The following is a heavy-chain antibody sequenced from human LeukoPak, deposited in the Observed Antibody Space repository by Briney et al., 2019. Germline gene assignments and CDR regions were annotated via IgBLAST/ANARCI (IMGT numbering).Heavy chain of an antibody. Sequence: GGSLRLSCAASGFTFSSFGMHWVRQAPGKGLDWVAFIRFDGSNEHHADSVKGRFTISRDNAKNSLYLQMNSLRAEDTAVYYCARDPDLGYGFVAFDIWGQGTMVTVSS. V-gene: IGHV3-30*02. CDR3: ARDPDLGYGFVAFDI. J-gene: IGHJ3*02. CDR1: GFTFSSFG. D-gene: IGHD6-13*01. CDR2: IRFDGSNE.